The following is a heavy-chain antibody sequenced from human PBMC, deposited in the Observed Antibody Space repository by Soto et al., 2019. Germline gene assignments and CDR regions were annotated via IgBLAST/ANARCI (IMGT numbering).Heavy chain of an antibody. CDR2: IYWDDEK. V-gene: IGHV2-5*02. CDR1: GFSLSTSGVG. CDR3: AAPRGGYSGYDFDH. Sequence: QITLKESGPTLVKPTQTLTLTCTFSGFSLSTSGVGVCWIRQPPGKALEWLALIYWDDEKRYSPSLKSRLTITKDTSKNQVVLTTTNMDPVDTATYYCAAPRGGYSGYDFDHWGQGTLVTVSS. J-gene: IGHJ4*02. D-gene: IGHD5-12*01.